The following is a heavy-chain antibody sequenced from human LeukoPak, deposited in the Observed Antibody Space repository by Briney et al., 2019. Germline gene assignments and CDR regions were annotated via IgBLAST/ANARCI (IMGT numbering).Heavy chain of an antibody. CDR3: ATGIKVAGTGMDV. V-gene: IGHV5-51*01. Sequence: GESLKISCKGSGYSFTTYWIGWVRQLPGKGLGGMGTVYPGDSDSRYSQSFQGQVIISADKSINTAYLQWKSLKASDTATYYCATGIKVAGTGMDVWGQGTTVTVSS. CDR2: VYPGDSDS. CDR1: GYSFTTYW. D-gene: IGHD6-19*01. J-gene: IGHJ6*02.